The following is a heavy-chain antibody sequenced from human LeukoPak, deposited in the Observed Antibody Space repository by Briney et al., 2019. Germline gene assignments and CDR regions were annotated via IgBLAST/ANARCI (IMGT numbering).Heavy chain of an antibody. CDR2: IYADGGGGGT. J-gene: IGHJ5*02. CDR1: GFTVSSKY. Sequence: SGGSLRLSCAASGFTVSSKYMSWVRQAPGKGLEWVSVIYADGGGGGTYYADSVKGRFTISRDNSRNTLYLQMSNLRADDTAMYYCSRDRSRGYSFTWGQGTLVTVS. CDR3: SRDRSRGYSFT. D-gene: IGHD5-12*01. V-gene: IGHV3-53*01.